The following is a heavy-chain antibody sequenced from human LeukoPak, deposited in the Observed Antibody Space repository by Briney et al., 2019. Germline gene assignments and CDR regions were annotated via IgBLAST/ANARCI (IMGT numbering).Heavy chain of an antibody. D-gene: IGHD6-13*01. CDR2: IYTSGST. CDR3: ARDQRQQLVLDAFDI. V-gene: IGHV4-4*07. CDR1: GGSIGSYY. Sequence: PSETLSLTCTVSGGSIGSYYWSWIRQPAGKGLEWIGRIYTSGSTNYNPSLKSRVTMSVDTSKNQFSLKLSSVTAADTAVYYCARDQRQQLVLDAFDIWGQGTMVTVSS. J-gene: IGHJ3*02.